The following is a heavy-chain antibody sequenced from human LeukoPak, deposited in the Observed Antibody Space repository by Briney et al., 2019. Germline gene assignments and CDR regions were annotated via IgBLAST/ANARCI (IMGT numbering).Heavy chain of an antibody. CDR1: GYSFTSYW. V-gene: IGHV5-51*01. Sequence: LGESLKISCKGSGYSFTSYWIGWVRQMPGKGLEWVGIIYPGDSDTRYSPSFQGQVTISADKSISTAYLQWSSLKASDTAMYYCARLIRAITMAPPQNYYYYYYMDVWGKGTTVTISS. CDR2: IYPGDSDT. J-gene: IGHJ6*03. D-gene: IGHD3-10*01. CDR3: ARLIRAITMAPPQNYYYYYYMDV.